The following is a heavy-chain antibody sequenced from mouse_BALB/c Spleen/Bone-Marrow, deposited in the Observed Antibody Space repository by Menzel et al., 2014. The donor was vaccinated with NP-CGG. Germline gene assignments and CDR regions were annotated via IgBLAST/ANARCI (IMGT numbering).Heavy chain of an antibody. Sequence: EVQLQQSGAELVKPGASVKLPCTSSGFPITSPSLHFFTPIPAPCLAWILIIDPANGNTKYDPKFQGKATITADTSSNTAYLQRSSLTSDVAAVYYCAVAGRGRYFDVLCAGQTGNVSS. D-gene: IGHD1-1*01. CDR2: IDPANGNT. CDR1: GFPITSPS. J-gene: IGHJ1*01. V-gene: IGHV14-3*02. CDR3: AVAGRGRYFDV.